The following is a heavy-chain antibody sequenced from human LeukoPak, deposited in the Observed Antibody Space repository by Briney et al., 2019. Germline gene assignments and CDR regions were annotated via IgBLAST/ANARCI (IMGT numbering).Heavy chain of an antibody. CDR1: GYTFTNLD. Sequence: ASVKVSCMASGYTFTNLDINWVRQATGQGLEWMGWMNPNNGITDHAQKFQGRVAMTRDTSTGTAYMELSSLTFEDTAVYYCARGIDAGVDFWGQGTLITVSS. D-gene: IGHD7-27*01. CDR3: ARGIDAGVDF. J-gene: IGHJ4*02. V-gene: IGHV1-8*01. CDR2: MNPNNGIT.